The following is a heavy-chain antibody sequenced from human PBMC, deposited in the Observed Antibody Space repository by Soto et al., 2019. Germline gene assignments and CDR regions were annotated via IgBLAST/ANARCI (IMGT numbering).Heavy chain of an antibody. D-gene: IGHD3-3*01. Sequence: GGSLRLSCAASGFTFSSYAMSWVRQAPGKGLEWVSAISGSGGSTYYADSVKGRFTISRDNSKNTLYLQMNSLRAEDTAVYYCAKDFWSGYNTYYYYYYGMDVWGQGTTVTVSS. CDR1: GFTFSSYA. V-gene: IGHV3-23*01. CDR2: ISGSGGST. CDR3: AKDFWSGYNTYYYYYYGMDV. J-gene: IGHJ6*02.